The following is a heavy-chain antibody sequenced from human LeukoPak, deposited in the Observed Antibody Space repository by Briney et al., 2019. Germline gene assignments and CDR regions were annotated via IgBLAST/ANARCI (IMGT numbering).Heavy chain of an antibody. CDR2: INKDGSST. CDR1: GFTFNNYW. Sequence: GGSLRLSCAASGFTFNNYWMHWIRQAPGKGLVWVSRINKDGSSTDYADSVKGRVTISRDNAKNTLYLQMNSLRVDDTAVYYCVRESITIPCGDVWGQGTTVTVSS. J-gene: IGHJ6*02. V-gene: IGHV3-74*01. CDR3: VRESITIPCGDV. D-gene: IGHD3-3*01.